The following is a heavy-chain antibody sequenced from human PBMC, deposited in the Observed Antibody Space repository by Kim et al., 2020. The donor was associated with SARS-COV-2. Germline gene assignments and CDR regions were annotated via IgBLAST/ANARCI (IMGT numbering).Heavy chain of an antibody. D-gene: IGHD1-26*01. CDR1: GFTFSSYW. V-gene: IGHV3-7*05. J-gene: IGHJ5*02. CDR2: IKQDGSEK. Sequence: GGSLRLSCTASGFTFSSYWMSWVRQAPGKGLEWVANIKQDGSEKYYVDSVKGRFTISRDNAKNSLYLQMNSLTADDTAVYYCARRGIVNWFDPWGQGTLVTVSS. CDR3: ARRGIVNWFDP.